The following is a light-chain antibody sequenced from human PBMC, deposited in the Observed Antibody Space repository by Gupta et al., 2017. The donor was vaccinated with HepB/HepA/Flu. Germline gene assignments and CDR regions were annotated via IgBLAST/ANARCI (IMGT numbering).Light chain of an antibody. CDR2: GAS. V-gene: IGKV3-15*01. J-gene: IGKJ1*01. Sequence: LFSQPPATLSVSPGERATLSCRASQSVSSNLAWYQQKPGQAPRLLIYGASTRATGIPARFSGSGSGTEFTLTISSLQSEDFAVYYCQQYNNWPETFGQGTKVEIK. CDR3: QQYNNWPET. CDR1: QSVSSN.